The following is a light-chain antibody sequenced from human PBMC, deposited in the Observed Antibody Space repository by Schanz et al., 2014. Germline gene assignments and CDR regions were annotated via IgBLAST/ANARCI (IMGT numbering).Light chain of an antibody. CDR3: LLSYSGALPWG. J-gene: IGLJ3*02. CDR2: DTA. Sequence: QAVVTQEPSLTVSPGGTVTLTCGSTTGYVTSGHYPYWFQQKPGQAPRTLIYDTANRHSWTPARFSGSLLGGKALLTLSGAQPEDEADYYCLLSYSGALPWGFGGGTKLTVL. CDR1: TGYVTSGHY. V-gene: IGLV7-46*01.